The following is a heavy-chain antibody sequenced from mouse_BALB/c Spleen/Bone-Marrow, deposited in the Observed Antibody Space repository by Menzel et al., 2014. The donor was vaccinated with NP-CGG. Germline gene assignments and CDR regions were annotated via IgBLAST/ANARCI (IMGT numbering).Heavy chain of an antibody. CDR2: INPGSGGT. D-gene: IGHD2-14*01. CDR1: GYAFINYL. CDR3: ARGDYRSYYFDY. V-gene: IGHV1-54*01. Sequence: QVQLQQSGAELVRPGTSVKVSCKASGYAFINYLIEWVKQRPGQGLEWVGVINPGSGGTNYNEKFKGKATLTADKSSSTAYMQLSSLTSDDSAVYFCARGDYRSYYFDYWGQGTTLTVSS. J-gene: IGHJ2*01.